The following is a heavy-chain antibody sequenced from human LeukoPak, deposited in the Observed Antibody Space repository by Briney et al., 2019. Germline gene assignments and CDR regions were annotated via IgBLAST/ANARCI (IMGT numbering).Heavy chain of an antibody. V-gene: IGHV1-69*05. CDR2: IIPIFGTA. D-gene: IGHD1-26*01. CDR3: ASERYSGSYVDRNYFDY. J-gene: IGHJ4*02. Sequence: SVKVSCKAPGGTFSSYAISWVRQAPGQGLEWMGGIIPIFGTANYAQKFQGRVTITTDESTSTAYMELSSLRSEDTAVYYCASERYSGSYVDRNYFDYWGQGTLVTVSS. CDR1: GGTFSSYA.